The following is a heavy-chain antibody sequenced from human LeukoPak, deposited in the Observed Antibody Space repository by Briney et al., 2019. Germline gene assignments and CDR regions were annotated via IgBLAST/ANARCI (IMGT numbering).Heavy chain of an antibody. V-gene: IGHV4-31*03. J-gene: IGHJ5*02. CDR1: GGSISSGGYY. D-gene: IGHD3-10*01. CDR3: ARDTHLEPHFGSGDWFDP. Sequence: SETLSLTCTVSGGSISSGGYYWSWIRQHPGKGLEWIGYIYYSGSTYYNPSLKSRATISVDTSKNQFSLKLSSVTAADTAVYYCARDTHLEPHFGSGDWFDPWGQGTLVTVSS. CDR2: IYYSGST.